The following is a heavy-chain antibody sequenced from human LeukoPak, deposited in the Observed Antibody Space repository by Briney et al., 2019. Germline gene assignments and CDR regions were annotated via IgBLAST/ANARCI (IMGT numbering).Heavy chain of an antibody. CDR3: AKKRQHDFWSGHYSVWFDP. CDR2: IRYDGSNK. V-gene: IGHV3-30*02. CDR1: GFTFSSYG. Sequence: GGSLRLSCAASGFTFSSYGMHWVRQAPGKGLEWVAFIRYDGSNKYYADSVKGRFTISRDNSKNTLYLQMNSLRAEDTAVYYCAKKRQHDFWSGHYSVWFDPWGQGTLVTVSS. J-gene: IGHJ5*02. D-gene: IGHD3-3*01.